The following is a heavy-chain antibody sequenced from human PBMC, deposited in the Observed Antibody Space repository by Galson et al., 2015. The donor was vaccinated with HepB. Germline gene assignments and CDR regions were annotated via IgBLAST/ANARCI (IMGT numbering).Heavy chain of an antibody. D-gene: IGHD4-23*01. CDR2: IGWDDDK. CDR3: ARDLPASGGKGAFDY. Sequence: PALVKPTQTLTLPCTFSGFSLSTSAMCVSWIRQPPGKALEWLARIGWDDDKYYSTSLKTRLTISKDTSKNQVVLTMTNMDPVDTATYYCARDLPASGGKGAFDYWGQGTLVTVSS. V-gene: IGHV2-70*11. J-gene: IGHJ4*02. CDR1: GFSLSTSAMC.